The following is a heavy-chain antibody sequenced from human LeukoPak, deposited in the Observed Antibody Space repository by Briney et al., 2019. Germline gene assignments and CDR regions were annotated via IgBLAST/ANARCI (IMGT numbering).Heavy chain of an antibody. CDR2: IRNKANSYTT. CDR3: ATNTGSFSFDF. D-gene: IGHD1-26*01. V-gene: IGHV3-72*01. CDR1: GFIFSDHY. Sequence: PGGSLRLSCVASGFIFSDHYMGWVRQVPGKGLEWVGRIRNKANSYTTEYAASVKGRFTISRDDSKNSVYLQMNSLKTEDTAVYYCATNTGSFSFDFWGQGALVTVSS. J-gene: IGHJ4*02.